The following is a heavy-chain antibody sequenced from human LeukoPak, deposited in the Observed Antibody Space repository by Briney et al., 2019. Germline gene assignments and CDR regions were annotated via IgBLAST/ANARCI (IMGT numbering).Heavy chain of an antibody. J-gene: IGHJ4*02. V-gene: IGHV4-31*03. D-gene: IGHD3-3*01. CDR2: IYYSGST. CDR1: GGSISSGGYY. CDR3: ARGDWSGYRLSFYRY. Sequence: SQTLSLTCTVSGGSISSGGYYWSWIRQHPGKGLEWIGYIYYSGSTYYNPSLKSRVTISVDTSKNQFSLKLSSVTAADTAVYYCARGDWSGYRLSFYRYWGQGTLVTVSS.